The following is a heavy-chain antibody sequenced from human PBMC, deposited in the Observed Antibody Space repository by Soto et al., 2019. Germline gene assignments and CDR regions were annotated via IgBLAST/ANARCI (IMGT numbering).Heavy chain of an antibody. Sequence: ASVKVSCKASGYTFTSYYMHWVRQAPGQGLEWMGIINPSGGSTSYAQKFQGRVTMTRDTSTSTVYMELSSLRSDDTAVYYCASVSYQSLGTVTHVYAFDIWGQGTMVTVSS. J-gene: IGHJ3*02. D-gene: IGHD4-17*01. CDR3: ASVSYQSLGTVTHVYAFDI. CDR2: INPSGGST. CDR1: GYTFTSYY. V-gene: IGHV1-46*01.